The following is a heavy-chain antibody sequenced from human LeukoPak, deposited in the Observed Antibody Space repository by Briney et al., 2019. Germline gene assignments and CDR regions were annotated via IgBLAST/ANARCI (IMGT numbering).Heavy chain of an antibody. V-gene: IGHV4-4*07. CDR1: GGSLSSYY. CDR2: IYTSGIT. D-gene: IGHD3-22*01. Sequence: SETLSLTCTVSGGSLSSYYGTWIRQPAGKGLEWIGRIYTSGITNYNPSLKSRVTMSVDTSKNQFSLKLSSVTAADTAVYYCARDVHYDSSCYYRDYWGQGTLVTVSS. CDR3: ARDVHYDSSCYYRDY. J-gene: IGHJ4*02.